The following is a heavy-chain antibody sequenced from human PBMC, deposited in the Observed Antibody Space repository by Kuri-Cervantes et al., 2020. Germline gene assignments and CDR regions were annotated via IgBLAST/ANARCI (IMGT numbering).Heavy chain of an antibody. D-gene: IGHD3-16*01. CDR3: ARDSIRDYIWGSSPTHYMDV. CDR2: INEDGREK. Sequence: GESLKISCAASGFTFSRYWMSWVRQAPGKRLEWVANINEDGREKYYVDSVKGRFTISRDNAKNSLYLQMNSLRAEDTAVYYCARDSIRDYIWGSSPTHYMDVWGKGTTVTVSS. CDR1: GFTFSRYW. V-gene: IGHV3-7*01. J-gene: IGHJ6*03.